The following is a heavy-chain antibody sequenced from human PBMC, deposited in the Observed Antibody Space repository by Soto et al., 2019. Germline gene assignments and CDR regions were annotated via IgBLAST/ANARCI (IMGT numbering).Heavy chain of an antibody. CDR2: ISFSGGDT. Sequence: GGSLRLSCAASGFTFNSYWMNWVRQSPGKGLQWVANISFSGGDTYHADSVKGRFTISRDNTKNTLYLQMNSLKAEDTAVFYCAKGSASSRPYYFDYWGQGALVTVSS. CDR1: GFTFNSYW. D-gene: IGHD2-2*01. CDR3: AKGSASSRPYYFDY. V-gene: IGHV3-7*03. J-gene: IGHJ4*02.